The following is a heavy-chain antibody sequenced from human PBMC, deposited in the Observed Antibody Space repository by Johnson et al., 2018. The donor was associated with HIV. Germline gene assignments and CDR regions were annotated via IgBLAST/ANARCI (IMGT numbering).Heavy chain of an antibody. CDR1: GFTFSNAW. Sequence: VQLVESGGGLIKPGGSLRLSCAASGFTFSNAWMSWVRQGPGPWLEWVGRLKSKTAGGTTDYAAPVKGRFTISRDNSKNTLYLQMNSLRAEDTAVYYCAKDRSSSWYDGAFDIWGQGTMVTVSS. V-gene: IGHV3-15*01. J-gene: IGHJ3*02. CDR2: LKSKTAGGTT. CDR3: AKDRSSSWYDGAFDI. D-gene: IGHD6-13*01.